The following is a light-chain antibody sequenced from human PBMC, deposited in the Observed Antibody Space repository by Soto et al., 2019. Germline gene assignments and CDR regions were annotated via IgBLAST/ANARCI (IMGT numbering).Light chain of an antibody. CDR2: WAS. J-gene: IGKJ1*01. Sequence: DIVLTQSPDSLAVSLGERATINCKPSQSVLHSSTNKNYLAWYQQKPGQSPNLLIYWASAREYGVPDRFSGSGSGTDFTLTISSLQAEDVAVYYCQQYYSIPWTFGQGTKVEIK. CDR1: QSVLHSSTNKNY. V-gene: IGKV4-1*01. CDR3: QQYYSIPWT.